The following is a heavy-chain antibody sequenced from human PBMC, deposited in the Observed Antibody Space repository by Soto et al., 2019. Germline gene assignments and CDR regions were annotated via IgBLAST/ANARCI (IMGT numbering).Heavy chain of an antibody. V-gene: IGHV3-23*01. D-gene: IGHD6-6*01. CDR1: GFPFSMYA. Sequence: EVQLLESGGGLVQPGGSLRLSCAASGFPFSMYAMTWVRQAPGKGLEWVSAISGSVDSTYYADSVKGRFTISRDNSKKTVYLEMNSLRVEATAVYHCAKSPSRARYGMDVWGQGTKVTVSS. CDR2: ISGSVDST. CDR3: AKSPSRARYGMDV. J-gene: IGHJ6*02.